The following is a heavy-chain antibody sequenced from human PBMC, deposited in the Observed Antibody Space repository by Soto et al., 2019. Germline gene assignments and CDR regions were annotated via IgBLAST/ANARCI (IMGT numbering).Heavy chain of an antibody. CDR3: ARYPNFCGNQQRSGDYYYVLDV. V-gene: IGHV1-2*04. J-gene: IGHJ6*01. Sequence: SVKVSWKASGYTFTGYYMHWVRQAPGQGLEWMVFFHPSSGGTNYAQNFQGWVNRTRETSISTAYMELSRLRSGDTAVYYCARYPNFCGNQQRSGDYYYVLDVRGQGTTVPVSS. D-gene: IGHD2-15*01. CDR2: FHPSSGGT. CDR1: GYTFTGYY.